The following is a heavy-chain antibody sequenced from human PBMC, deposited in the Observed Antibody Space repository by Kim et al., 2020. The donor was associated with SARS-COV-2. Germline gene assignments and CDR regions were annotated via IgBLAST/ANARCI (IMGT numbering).Heavy chain of an antibody. J-gene: IGHJ4*02. CDR1: GGTFSSYA. Sequence: SVKVSCKASGGTFSSYAISWVRQAPGQGLEWMGGIIPIFGTANYAQKFQGRVTITADESTSTAYMELSSLRSEDTAVYYCARVGLYSYGIDYWGQGTLVTVSS. D-gene: IGHD5-18*01. CDR2: IIPIFGTA. V-gene: IGHV1-69*13. CDR3: ARVGLYSYGIDY.